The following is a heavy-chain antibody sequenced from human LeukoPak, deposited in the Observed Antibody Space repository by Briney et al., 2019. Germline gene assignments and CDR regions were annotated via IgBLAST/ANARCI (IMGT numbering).Heavy chain of an antibody. V-gene: IGHV4-39*01. CDR2: IYYSGST. Sequence: PSETLSLTCTVSGGSISSSSYYWGWIRQPPGKGLEWIGSIYYSGSTYYNPSLKSRVTISVDTSKNQFSLKLSSVTAADTAVYYRAVELTIFGVVTNHPLDYWGQGTLVTVSS. J-gene: IGHJ4*02. CDR1: GGSISSSSYY. D-gene: IGHD3-3*01. CDR3: AVELTIFGVVTNHPLDY.